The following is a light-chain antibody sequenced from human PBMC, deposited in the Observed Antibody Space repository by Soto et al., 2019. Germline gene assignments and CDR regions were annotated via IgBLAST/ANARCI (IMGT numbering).Light chain of an antibody. CDR2: GAS. Sequence: IVMTQSPSTLSVSPGERATLSCRASQSVSSNLAWYQQKPGQAPRLLIYGASTRATGIPARFSGSGSGTDFTLTISSLQSEDFAVYYCQQYNNWSRTFGQGTKLEIK. CDR1: QSVSSN. J-gene: IGKJ2*01. CDR3: QQYNNWSRT. V-gene: IGKV3-15*01.